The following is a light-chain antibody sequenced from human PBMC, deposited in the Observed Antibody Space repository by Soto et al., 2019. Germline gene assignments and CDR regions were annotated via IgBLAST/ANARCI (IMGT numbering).Light chain of an antibody. Sequence: QSALTQPASVSGPPGQSITISCTGTSSDVGGYNYVSWYQQHPGKAPKLMIYSVSYRPSGVSNRFSGSKSGNTASLTISGLQAEDDADYYCSSYTSTRSYVFGTGTKLTVL. V-gene: IGLV2-14*01. CDR1: SSDVGGYNY. CDR3: SSYTSTRSYV. CDR2: SVS. J-gene: IGLJ1*01.